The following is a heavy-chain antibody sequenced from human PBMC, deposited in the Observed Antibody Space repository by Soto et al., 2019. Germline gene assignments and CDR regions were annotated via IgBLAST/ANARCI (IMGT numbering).Heavy chain of an antibody. D-gene: IGHD3-16*02. V-gene: IGHV1-24*01. CDR1: GYTLTELS. CDR2: FDPEDGET. CDR3: ATSPDYDYIWGSYRLPGRYAFDI. J-gene: IGHJ3*02. Sequence: ASVKVSCKVSGYTLTELSMHWVRQAPGKGLEWMGGFDPEDGETIYAQKFQGRVTMTEDTSTDTAYMELSSLRSEDTAVYYCATSPDYDYIWGSYRLPGRYAFDIWGQGTMVTVSS.